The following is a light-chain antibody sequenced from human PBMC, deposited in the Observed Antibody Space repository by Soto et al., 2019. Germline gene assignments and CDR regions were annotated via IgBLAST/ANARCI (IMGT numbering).Light chain of an antibody. J-gene: IGLJ1*01. CDR1: NSDIGSYDL. V-gene: IGLV2-23*02. CDR3: CSYACNTSPYV. CDR2: EVT. Sequence: QPASVSGSWGQPFTISSIGTNSDIGSYDLVSWYQQHPGKAPKLLIFEVTKRPSGVSNRFSGSKSGNTASLTISGLQAEHDGDYYCCSYACNTSPYVFGPGTKVTVL.